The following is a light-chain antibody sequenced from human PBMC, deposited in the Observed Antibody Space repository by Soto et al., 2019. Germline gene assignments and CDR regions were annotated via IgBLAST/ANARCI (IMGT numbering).Light chain of an antibody. CDR2: KSS. V-gene: IGKV1-5*03. J-gene: IGKJ2*01. Sequence: DIQMTQSPATLSASVGDRVTITCRASQSISSWLAWYQQKPGKAPKLLIYKSSSLESGVPSRFSGSGSGTEFPLTISSLQPDDFATYYSQQYNSYYTFGQGTKLEIK. CDR3: QQYNSYYT. CDR1: QSISSW.